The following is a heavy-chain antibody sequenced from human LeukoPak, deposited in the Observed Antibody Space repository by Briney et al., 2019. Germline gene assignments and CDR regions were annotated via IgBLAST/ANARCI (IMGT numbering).Heavy chain of an antibody. D-gene: IGHD6-19*01. J-gene: IGHJ4*02. V-gene: IGHV4-34*01. Sequence: SETLSLTCAVYGGSFSGYYWSWIRQPPGKGLEWIGEMNHSGSTNYNPSLKSRVNISVDTSKNQFSLKLSSVTAADTAVYYCARESFSSGWYLPRPYYFDYWGQGTLVTVSS. CDR1: GGSFSGYY. CDR3: ARESFSSGWYLPRPYYFDY. CDR2: MNHSGST.